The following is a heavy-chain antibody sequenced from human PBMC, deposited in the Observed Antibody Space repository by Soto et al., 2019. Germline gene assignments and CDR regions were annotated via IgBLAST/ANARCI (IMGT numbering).Heavy chain of an antibody. CDR2: SDPEDGET. J-gene: IGHJ4*02. V-gene: IGHV1-24*01. Sequence: ASVKVSCKVSGYTLTELSMHWVRQAPGKGLEWMGGSDPEDGETIYAQKFQGRVTMTEDTSTDTAYMELSSLRSEDTAVYYCATLYSSGWNFYFDYWGQGTLVTVSS. CDR1: GYTLTELS. CDR3: ATLYSSGWNFYFDY. D-gene: IGHD6-19*01.